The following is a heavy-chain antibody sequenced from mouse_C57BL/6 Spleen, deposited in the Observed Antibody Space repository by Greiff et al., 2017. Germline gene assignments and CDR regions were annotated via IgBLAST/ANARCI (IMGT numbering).Heavy chain of an antibody. Sequence: QVQLQQPGAELVRPGSSVKLSCKASGYTFTSYWMHWVKQRPIQGLEWIGNIDPSDSETHYNQKFKDKTTLTVDKSSSTAYMQRSSLTSEDSAVYYCARSYDYGCGYAMDYWGQGTSVTVSS. CDR3: ARSYDYGCGYAMDY. CDR2: IDPSDSET. V-gene: IGHV1-52*01. CDR1: GYTFTSYW. J-gene: IGHJ4*01. D-gene: IGHD2-4*01.